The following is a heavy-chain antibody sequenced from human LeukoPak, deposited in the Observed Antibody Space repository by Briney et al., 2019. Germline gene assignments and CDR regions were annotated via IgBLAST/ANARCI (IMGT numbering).Heavy chain of an antibody. CDR3: VRDSSPRVSGYDWVY. Sequence: PGGSLRLSCAASGFTFSSYWMSWVRHGPGKGLEWLANINQDGRDKYYVDSVKGRFTISRDNAKNSLYLEMNNLRADDTAVYYCVRDSSPRVSGYDWVYWGQGILVTVSS. D-gene: IGHD5-12*01. J-gene: IGHJ4*02. CDR2: INQDGRDK. V-gene: IGHV3-7*01. CDR1: GFTFSSYW.